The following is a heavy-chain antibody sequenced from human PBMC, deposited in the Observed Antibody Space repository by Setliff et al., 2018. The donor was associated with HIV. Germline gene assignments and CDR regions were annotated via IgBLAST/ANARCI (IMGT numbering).Heavy chain of an antibody. J-gene: IGHJ4*02. V-gene: IGHV1-46*01. CDR3: ARGVLEGDASDY. Sequence: GASVKVSCKASGYTFTDYYLHWVRQAPGQGPEWMGLINPSGGSTSYAQKFQGRVTMTRDTSTSTVYMELSSLRSEDTAVYYCARGVLEGDASDYWGQGTLVTVSS. D-gene: IGHD1-1*01. CDR2: INPSGGST. CDR1: GYTFTDYY.